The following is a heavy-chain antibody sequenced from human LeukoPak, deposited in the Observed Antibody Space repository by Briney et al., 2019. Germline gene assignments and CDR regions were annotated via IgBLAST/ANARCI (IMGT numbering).Heavy chain of an antibody. V-gene: IGHV4-4*07. Sequence: SETLSLTCTVSGGSISSYYWSWIRQPAGKGLEWIGRIYTSGSTNYNPSLKSRVTMSVDTSKNQFSLKLSSVTAADTAVYYYARDAPTIFGVRYFDYWGQGTLATVSS. CDR2: IYTSGST. CDR1: GGSISSYY. J-gene: IGHJ4*02. D-gene: IGHD3-3*01. CDR3: ARDAPTIFGVRYFDY.